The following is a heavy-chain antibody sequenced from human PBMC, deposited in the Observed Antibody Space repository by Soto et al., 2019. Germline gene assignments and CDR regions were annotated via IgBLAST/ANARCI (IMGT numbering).Heavy chain of an antibody. CDR1: GGSIISSSYY. CDR3: ARLRPPGNWFDP. Sequence: QLQLQESGPGLVKPSETLSLTCSVSGGSIISSSYYWVWIRQPPGKGLEWIGDVYYGGTTHYNPSLKSRVTISVDTSKNQFSLRLSSVTAADTAVYYCARLRPPGNWFDPWGQGTLVTVSS. CDR2: VYYGGTT. V-gene: IGHV4-39*01. J-gene: IGHJ5*02.